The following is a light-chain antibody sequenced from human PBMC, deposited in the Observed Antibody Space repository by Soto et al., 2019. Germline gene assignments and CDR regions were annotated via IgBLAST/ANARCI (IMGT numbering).Light chain of an antibody. V-gene: IGKV1-5*01. CDR2: SAS. CDR1: QSISTY. Sequence: DIQMTQSPSSLSASVGDRVTISCRAAQSISTYLNWYQQKPGTAPRLLIYSASSVKTGVPPRFSGSGSGTEFSLTISSLQPDDFATYYCQQYNSYSFGQGTKVDIK. CDR3: QQYNSYS. J-gene: IGKJ1*01.